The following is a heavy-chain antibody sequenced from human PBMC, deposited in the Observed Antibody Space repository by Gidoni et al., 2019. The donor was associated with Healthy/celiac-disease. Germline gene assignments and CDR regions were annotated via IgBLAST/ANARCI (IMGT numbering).Heavy chain of an antibody. J-gene: IGHJ6*02. CDR1: GGSFSGYY. CDR3: ARGEGLAVAGTEYYYYYGMDV. V-gene: IGHV4-34*01. Sequence: QVQLQQWGAGLLKPSETLSLTCAVYGGSFSGYYWSWIRQPPGKGLEWIGEINHSGSTNYNPSLKSRVTISVDTSKNQFSLKLSSVTAADTAVYYCARGEGLAVAGTEYYYYYGMDVWGQGTTVTVSS. CDR2: INHSGST. D-gene: IGHD6-19*01.